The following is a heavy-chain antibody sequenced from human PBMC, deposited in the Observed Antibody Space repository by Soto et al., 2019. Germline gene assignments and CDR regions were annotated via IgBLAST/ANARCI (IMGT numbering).Heavy chain of an antibody. J-gene: IGHJ4*02. CDR3: AKGRGEVVMATRYDY. Sequence: GGSLRLSCAASGFTFSSYAMSWVRQAPGKGLEWVSGISGSGGSTIYADSVKGRFTISRDNSKNTLYLQMNSLRAEDTAVYYCAKGRGEVVMATRYDYWGQGTLVTVSS. CDR1: GFTFSSYA. V-gene: IGHV3-23*01. CDR2: ISGSGGST. D-gene: IGHD2-8*01.